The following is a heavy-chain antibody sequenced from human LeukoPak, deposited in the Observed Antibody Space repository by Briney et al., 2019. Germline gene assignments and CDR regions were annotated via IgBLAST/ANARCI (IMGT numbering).Heavy chain of an antibody. V-gene: IGHV4-59*08. CDR2: IYNTGTT. D-gene: IGHD3-3*01. J-gene: IGHJ4*02. Sequence: SETLSLTCTVSSASINSYYWSWVRQPPGKELEWIGYIYNTGTTSYNPSLKSRVTISLDTSKNQFSLKLSSVTAADTAVYYCARHFEWFADYWGQGTLVTVSS. CDR3: ARHFEWFADY. CDR1: SASINSYY.